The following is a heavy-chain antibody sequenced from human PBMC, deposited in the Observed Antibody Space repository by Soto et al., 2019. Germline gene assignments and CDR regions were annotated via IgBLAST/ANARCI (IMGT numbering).Heavy chain of an antibody. CDR2: ISAHNGNT. D-gene: IGHD1-1*01. V-gene: IGHV1-18*01. CDR1: GYTFTSYG. J-gene: IGHJ4*02. CDR3: ARGRYGDY. Sequence: QVHLVQSGAEVKKPGASVKVSCKASGYTFTSYGITWVRQAPGQGLGWMGWISAHNGNTDYAQKLQGIVIVTRDTSTNTAYMELRSLRSDGTAVYYCARGRYGDYWGQGALVTVSS.